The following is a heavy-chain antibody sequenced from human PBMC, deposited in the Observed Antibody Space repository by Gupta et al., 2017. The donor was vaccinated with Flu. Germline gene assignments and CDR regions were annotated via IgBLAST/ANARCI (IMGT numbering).Heavy chain of an antibody. CDR1: GCSISSGSCY. D-gene: IGHD6-19*01. CDR2: FYTSGRT. J-gene: IGHJ5*02. V-gene: IGHV4-61*02. CDR3: ARDGYSSGWYAL. Sequence: QVLPPAAGPGLVEPSQTLSLTCTVPGCSISSGSCYWSWIRQPAGKGLEWIGRFYTSGRTNYNPSLKSRVTISVDTSKNQFSLKLSSVTAADTAVYYGARDGYSSGWYALWGQGTLVTVSS.